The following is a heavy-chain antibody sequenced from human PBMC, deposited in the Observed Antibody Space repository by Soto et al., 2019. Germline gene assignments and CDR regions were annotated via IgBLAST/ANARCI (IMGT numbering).Heavy chain of an antibody. D-gene: IGHD6-13*01. Sequence: QVQLVQSGAEVKKPWASVKVSCKASGFTFSAYYIYWVRQAPGQGLEWIGWINPNSGGTNNAQKFQGRVTMTRDTSTSTVYMELSALIPDDTAVYYCARSLLDEYSSSWRSAYYGMDVWGQGTTVTVSS. J-gene: IGHJ6*02. V-gene: IGHV1-2*02. CDR2: INPNSGGT. CDR3: ARSLLDEYSSSWRSAYYGMDV. CDR1: GFTFSAYY.